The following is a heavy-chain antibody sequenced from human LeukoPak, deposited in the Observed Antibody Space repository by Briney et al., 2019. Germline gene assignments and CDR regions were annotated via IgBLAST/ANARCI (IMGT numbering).Heavy chain of an antibody. D-gene: IGHD2-2*02. Sequence: GASVKVSCKASGYTFTSHGISWVRQAPGQGLEWMGWISAYNGNTNYAQKLQGRVTMTTDTSTSTAYMELRSLRSDDTAVYYCARDRPVVVPAAILDYYYGMDVWGQGTTVTVSS. CDR3: ARDRPVVVPAAILDYYYGMDV. CDR1: GYTFTSHG. V-gene: IGHV1-18*01. CDR2: ISAYNGNT. J-gene: IGHJ6*02.